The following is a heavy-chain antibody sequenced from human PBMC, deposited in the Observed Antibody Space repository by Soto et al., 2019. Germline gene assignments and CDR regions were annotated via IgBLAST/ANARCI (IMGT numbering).Heavy chain of an antibody. CDR2: ISYDGSNK. CDR3: ARDMGDIVVPTGAFGI. J-gene: IGHJ3*02. V-gene: IGHV3-30-3*01. Sequence: QVQLVESGGGVVQPGRSLRLSCAASGFTFSSYAMHWVRQAPGKGLEWVAVISYDGSNKYYADSVKGRFTISRDNSKNTLYLQMNSLRAEDTAVYYCARDMGDIVVPTGAFGILGQGTMVTVSS. D-gene: IGHD2-2*01. CDR1: GFTFSSYA.